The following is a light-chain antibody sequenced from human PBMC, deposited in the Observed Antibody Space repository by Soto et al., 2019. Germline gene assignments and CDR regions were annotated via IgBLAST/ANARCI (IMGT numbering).Light chain of an antibody. J-gene: IGLJ2*01. CDR1: SGDVGGYNY. V-gene: IGLV2-14*01. CDR3: SSYTGTSTYVV. CDR2: DVS. Sequence: QSALTQPASVSGSPGQSITISCTGTSGDVGGYNYVSWYQQHPGKAPKLMIYDVSNRPSGVSNRFSGSKSGNTASLTISGLQAEDEADYYCSSYTGTSTYVVFGVGIKLTVL.